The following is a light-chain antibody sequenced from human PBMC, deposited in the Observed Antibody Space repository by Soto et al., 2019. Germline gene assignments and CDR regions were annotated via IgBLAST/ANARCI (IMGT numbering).Light chain of an antibody. V-gene: IGLV2-8*01. CDR1: GSEAGGYNY. Sequence: QPVLTQPPSASGSPGQSATISCTGTGSEAGGYNYVSWYQQYPGRAPKLMIYEVTKRPSGVPDRFSVSKSGNTASLTVSGLQAEDEADYYCSSYAASNNFYFVFGGGTKLTV. CDR2: EVT. J-gene: IGLJ3*02. CDR3: SSYAASNNFYFV.